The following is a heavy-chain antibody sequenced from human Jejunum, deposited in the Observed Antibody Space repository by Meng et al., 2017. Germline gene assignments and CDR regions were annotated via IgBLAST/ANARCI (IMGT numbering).Heavy chain of an antibody. J-gene: IGHJ4*02. CDR1: GGSFGTYY. Sequence: GRVQEWGEGPLKPSWTLALTCAVNGGSFGTYYWTWFRQSPEKGLEWIGEINRSGSTSSKPSLKSRVAISMDTSKNQFFLRLDSVPGADTAVYYCARGRSIDFRLAKLDYWGQGTLVTVSS. V-gene: IGHV4-34*01. CDR3: ARGRSIDFRLAKLDY. D-gene: IGHD3-3*01. CDR2: INRSGST.